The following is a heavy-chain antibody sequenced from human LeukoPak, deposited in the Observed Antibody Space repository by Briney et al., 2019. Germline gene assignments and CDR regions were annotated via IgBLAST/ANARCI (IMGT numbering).Heavy chain of an antibody. Sequence: SSETLSLTCTVSGGSISSGDYYWSWIRQPPGKGLEWIGYIYYSGSTYYNPSLKSRVTISVDTSKNQFSLKLSSVTAADTAVYYCASSSGLVRGVIGDWGQGTLVTVSS. D-gene: IGHD3-10*01. V-gene: IGHV4-30-4*01. CDR2: IYYSGST. J-gene: IGHJ4*02. CDR3: ASSSGLVRGVIGD. CDR1: GGSISSGDYY.